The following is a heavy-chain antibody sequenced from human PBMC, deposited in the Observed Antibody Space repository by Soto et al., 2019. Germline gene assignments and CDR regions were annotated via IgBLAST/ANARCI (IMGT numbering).Heavy chain of an antibody. J-gene: IGHJ6*02. CDR3: ARHSKKTGDFDYYYGMDV. Sequence: KPSETLSLTCSVSGDTIRSDYWNWIRQPPGKRLEWIAYISYTGSTNYNPSLESRVTISIDTSKNQFSLKLNSLTAADTAVYYCARHSKKTGDFDYYYGMDVWGQGTTVTVSS. D-gene: IGHD7-27*01. CDR2: ISYTGST. CDR1: GDTIRSDY. V-gene: IGHV4-59*08.